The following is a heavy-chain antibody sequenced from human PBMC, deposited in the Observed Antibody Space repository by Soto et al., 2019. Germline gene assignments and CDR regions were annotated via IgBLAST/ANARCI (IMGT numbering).Heavy chain of an antibody. J-gene: IGHJ4*02. CDR3: ARDHIDGWKFDY. CDR2: IRQDGNEN. CDR1: GFTFRNHW. Sequence: ELQLVESGGGLVQPGGSLRLSCAASGFTFRNHWMSWVRQAPGKGLEWVANIRQDGNENYYVDSVNGRFTTSRDNTKNLFYLQMNRRRAEDTAVYYCARDHIDGWKFDYWGRGMLVTVSS. D-gene: IGHD6-19*01. V-gene: IGHV3-7*01.